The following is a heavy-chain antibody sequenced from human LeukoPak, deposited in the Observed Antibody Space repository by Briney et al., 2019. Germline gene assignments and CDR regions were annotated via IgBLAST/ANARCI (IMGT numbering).Heavy chain of an antibody. D-gene: IGHD6-19*01. CDR3: ATAPSSGWYGSFDY. CDR1: GASIRGYY. V-gene: IGHV4-59*06. CDR2: IYYSGST. Sequence: SETLSLTCTVSGASIRGYYWSWIRQPPGKDLEWIGYIYYSGSTYYNPSLKSRVTISVDTSKNQFSLKLSSVTAADTAVYYSATAPSSGWYGSFDYWGQGTLVTVSS. J-gene: IGHJ4*02.